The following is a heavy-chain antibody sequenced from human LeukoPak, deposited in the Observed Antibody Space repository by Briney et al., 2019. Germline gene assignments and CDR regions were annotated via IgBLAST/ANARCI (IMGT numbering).Heavy chain of an antibody. J-gene: IGHJ4*02. CDR2: ISSNGGST. CDR1: GFTFSSYA. D-gene: IGHD3-3*01. V-gene: IGHV3-64D*06. CDR3: VKSVLSTRYYDFWSGYYSPFDY. Sequence: PWGSLRLSCSASGFTFSSYAMHWVRQAPGKGLEYVSAISSNGGSTYYADSVKGRFTISRDNSKNTLYLQMSSLRAEDTAVYYCVKSVLSTRYYDFWSGYYSPFDYWGQGTLVTVSS.